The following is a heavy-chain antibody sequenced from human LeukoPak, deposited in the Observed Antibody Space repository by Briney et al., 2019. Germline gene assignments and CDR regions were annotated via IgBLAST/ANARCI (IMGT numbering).Heavy chain of an antibody. CDR3: ARDLLSTAGYFDY. V-gene: IGHV4-59*01. CDR1: GGSISSYY. J-gene: IGHJ4*02. Sequence: PSETLSLTCTVSGGSISSYYWSWIRQPPGKGLEWIGYIYYSGSTNYNPSLKSRVTIPVDTSKNQFSLNLSSVTAADTAVYYCARDLLSTAGYFDYWGQGTLVTVSS. D-gene: IGHD6-19*01. CDR2: IYYSGST.